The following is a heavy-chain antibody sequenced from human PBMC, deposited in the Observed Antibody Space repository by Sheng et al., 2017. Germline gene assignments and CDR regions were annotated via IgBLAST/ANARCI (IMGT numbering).Heavy chain of an antibody. Sequence: QVQLVESGGGVVQPGRSLRLSCAASGFTFSSYGMHWVRQAPGKGLEWVAVISYDGNNKYYAESVKGRFTISRDNSKNTLYLQMNGLRAEDTAIYNCAKEGYYHDSSGQINYFDYWGQGTLVTVSS. CDR2: ISYDGNNK. J-gene: IGHJ4*02. D-gene: IGHD3-22*01. CDR3: AKEGYYHDSSGQINYFDY. CDR1: GFTFSSYG. V-gene: IGHV3-30*18.